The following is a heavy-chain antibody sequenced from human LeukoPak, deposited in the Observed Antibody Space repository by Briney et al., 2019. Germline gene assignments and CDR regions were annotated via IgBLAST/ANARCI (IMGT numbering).Heavy chain of an antibody. Sequence: GGSLRLSCAASGFTFSSYSMTWVRQAPGKGLEWVSYISSSSSTIYYADSVKGRFTISRDNAKNSLYLQMNSLRAEDTAVYYCARDVSVEATDYWGQGTLVTVSS. CDR3: ARDVSVEATDY. D-gene: IGHD1-26*01. J-gene: IGHJ4*02. CDR1: GFTFSSYS. V-gene: IGHV3-48*01. CDR2: ISSSSSTI.